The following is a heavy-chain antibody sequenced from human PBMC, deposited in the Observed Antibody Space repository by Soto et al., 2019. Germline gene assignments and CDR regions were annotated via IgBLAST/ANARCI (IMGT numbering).Heavy chain of an antibody. CDR2: IYSNGRT. V-gene: IGHV4-31*03. CDR3: ARIRDYYLFVDY. Sequence: PSETLSLTCTVSGGSIDSRGYCWTWIRQHPGKGLEWIGYIYSNGRTDYNPSPKNRLTMSLDTSKNQFSLRLTSVTAADTAEYYCARIRDYYLFVDYWGLGTLVTVSS. J-gene: IGHJ4*02. CDR1: GGSIDSRGYC. D-gene: IGHD3-10*01.